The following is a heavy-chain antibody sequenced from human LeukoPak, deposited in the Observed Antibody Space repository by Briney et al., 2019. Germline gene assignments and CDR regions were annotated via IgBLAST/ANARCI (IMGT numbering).Heavy chain of an antibody. J-gene: IGHJ5*02. V-gene: IGHV3-11*01. CDR3: ARDRQFRLHDP. CDR1: GFTFSDYY. D-gene: IGHD3-16*01. CDR2: ISTSGGSV. Sequence: GGSLRLSCTASGFTFSDYYMSWIRQAPGKGLEWLSYISTSGGSVSYVDSVKGRFTISRDNAKNSAYLQIDSLRAEDTAMYYCARDRQFRLHDPWGQGILVTVSS.